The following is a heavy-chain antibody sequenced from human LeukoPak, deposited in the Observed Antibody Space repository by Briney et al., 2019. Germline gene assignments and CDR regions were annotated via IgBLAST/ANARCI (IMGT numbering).Heavy chain of an antibody. CDR1: GYTFTNYY. J-gene: IGHJ4*02. CDR3: ARLGGTLRADY. V-gene: IGHV1-46*01. Sequence: ASVKVSCKASGYTFTNYYMHWVRQAPGQGLEWMGIINPSGGSTTYAQKFQGRVTMTRDTSTSTVYMELSSLRSEDTAVYYCARLGGTLRADYWGQGTLVTVSS. CDR2: INPSGGST. D-gene: IGHD4-23*01.